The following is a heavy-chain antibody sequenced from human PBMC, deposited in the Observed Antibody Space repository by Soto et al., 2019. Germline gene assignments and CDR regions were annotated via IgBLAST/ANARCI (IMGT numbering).Heavy chain of an antibody. Sequence: ASVKVSCKASGYTFTSYYMHWVRQAPGQGLEWMGIINPSGGSTSYAQKFQGRVTMTRDTSTSTVYMELSSLRSEDTAVYYCARDPNYGDSAPRPFDYWGQGTLVTVSS. CDR2: INPSGGST. D-gene: IGHD4-17*01. V-gene: IGHV1-46*03. CDR3: ARDPNYGDSAPRPFDY. CDR1: GYTFTSYY. J-gene: IGHJ4*02.